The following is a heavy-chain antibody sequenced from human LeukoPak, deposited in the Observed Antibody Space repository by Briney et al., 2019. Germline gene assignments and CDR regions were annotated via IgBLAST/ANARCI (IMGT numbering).Heavy chain of an antibody. Sequence: PGGSLRLSCTASGFTFGDYAMSWVRQAPGKGLEWVGFIRSKAYGGTTEYAASVKGRFTISRDDSKSIAYLQMSSLKTEDTAVYYCTRARITIFGVVDYWGQGTLVTVSS. CDR3: TRARITIFGVVDY. CDR2: IRSKAYGGTT. CDR1: GFTFGDYA. V-gene: IGHV3-49*04. J-gene: IGHJ4*02. D-gene: IGHD3-3*01.